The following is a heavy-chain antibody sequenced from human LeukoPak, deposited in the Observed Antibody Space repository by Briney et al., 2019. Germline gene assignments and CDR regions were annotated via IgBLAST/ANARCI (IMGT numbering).Heavy chain of an antibody. V-gene: IGHV4-38-2*02. CDR3: ARQRSFWDRIDP. J-gene: IGHJ5*02. D-gene: IGHD1-26*01. CDR1: GYSISSGYY. CDR2: IYHSGST. Sequence: PSETLSLTCTVSGYSISSGYYWGWIRQPPGKGLEWIGSIYHSGSTYYNPSLKSRVTISVDTPKNQFSLKLSSVTAADTAVYYCARQRSFWDRIDPWGQGTLVTVSS.